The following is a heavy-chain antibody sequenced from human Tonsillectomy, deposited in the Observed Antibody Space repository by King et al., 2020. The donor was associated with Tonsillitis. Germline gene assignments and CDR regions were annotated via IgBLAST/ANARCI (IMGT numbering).Heavy chain of an antibody. D-gene: IGHD6-19*01. CDR3: AKAPIAVAGRKEFDY. CDR1: GFTFSSYG. V-gene: IGHV3-30*18. Sequence: VQLVESGGGVVQPGRSLRLSCAASGFTFSSYGMHWVRQAPGKGLEWVAVISYDGSNKYYADSVKGRFTISRDNSKNTLHLQMNSLRAEDTAVYYCAKAPIAVAGRKEFDYWGQGTLVTVSS. CDR2: ISYDGSNK. J-gene: IGHJ4*02.